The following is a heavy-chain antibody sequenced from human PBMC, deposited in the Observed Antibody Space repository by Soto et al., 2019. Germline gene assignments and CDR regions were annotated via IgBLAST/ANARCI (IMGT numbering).Heavy chain of an antibody. J-gene: IGHJ4*02. CDR1: GGSFTSNNW. CDR3: ASRDPGTSVDY. D-gene: IGHD1-7*01. V-gene: IGHV4-4*02. Sequence: SETLSLTCPVSGGSFTSNNWWTWVRQPPGQGLEWIGEIYRTGSTNYNPSLKSRVTISLDKSENQFSLKVTSPTAADTAVYYCASRDPGTSVDYWGQGTLVTVSS. CDR2: IYRTGST.